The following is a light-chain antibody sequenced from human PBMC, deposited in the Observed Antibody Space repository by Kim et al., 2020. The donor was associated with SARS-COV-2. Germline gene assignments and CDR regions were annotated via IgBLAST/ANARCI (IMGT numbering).Light chain of an antibody. CDR1: SSNIGSNV. CDR2: SND. J-gene: IGLJ3*02. CDR3: VAWDDSLNGSV. V-gene: IGLV1-44*01. Sequence: GQRVTITCSGSSSNIGSNVVNWYQQLPGTAPKLLIYSNDYRPSGVPDRFSGSKSGTSASLAISGLQSEDEADYYCVAWDDSLNGSVFGGGTQLTVL.